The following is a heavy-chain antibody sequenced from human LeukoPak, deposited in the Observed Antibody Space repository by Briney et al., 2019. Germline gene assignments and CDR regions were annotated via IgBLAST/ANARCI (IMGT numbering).Heavy chain of an antibody. D-gene: IGHD4-17*01. CDR2: VYYGGSL. CDR3: AGHVTPPYTNYGAY. J-gene: IGHJ4*02. V-gene: IGHV4-39*01. CDR1: GDSLSTPQYY. Sequence: SETLSLTCTVSGDSLSTPQYYWGWIRQPPGRGLEWIGSVYYGGSLFYNPSLKSRVTLSVDTSKSQFSLKLSSVTAADTAVYYCAGHVTPPYTNYGAYWGRGTLVTVSS.